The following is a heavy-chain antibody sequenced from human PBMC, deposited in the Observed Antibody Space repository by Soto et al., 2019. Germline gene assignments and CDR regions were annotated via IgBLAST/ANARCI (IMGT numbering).Heavy chain of an antibody. CDR2: INSDGSRT. CDR3: SGGSCHKGVPDF. CDR1: GFTFTDYW. V-gene: IGHV3-74*01. J-gene: IGHJ4*02. D-gene: IGHD2-15*01. Sequence: GGSLRLSCAASGFTFTDYWTHWVRQAPGKGLVWVSRINSDGSRTSYADSVTGRFTISRDNAKNTLYLQMNSLRVEDTALYYCSGGSCHKGVPDFWGQGTLVTVSS.